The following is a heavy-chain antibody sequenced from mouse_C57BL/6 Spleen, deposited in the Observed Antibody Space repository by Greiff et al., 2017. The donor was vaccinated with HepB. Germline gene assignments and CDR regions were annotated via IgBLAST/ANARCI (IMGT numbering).Heavy chain of an antibody. D-gene: IGHD2-5*01. CDR1: GFNIKDDY. Sequence: EVQLQQSGAELVRPGASVKLSCTASGFNIKDDYMHWVKQRPEQGLEWIGWIDPENGDTEYASKFQGKATITADTSSNTAYLQLSSLTSEDTAVYYCTRYYSNWYVDVWGTGTTVTVSS. V-gene: IGHV14-4*01. CDR2: IDPENGDT. CDR3: TRYYSNWYVDV. J-gene: IGHJ1*03.